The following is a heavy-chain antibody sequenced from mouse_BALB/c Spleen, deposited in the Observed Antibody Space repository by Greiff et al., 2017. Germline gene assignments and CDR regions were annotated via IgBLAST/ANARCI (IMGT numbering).Heavy chain of an antibody. CDR1: GFSLTSYG. J-gene: IGHJ3*01. Sequence: VKLVESGPGLVAPSQSLSITCTVSGFSLTSYGVHWVRQPPGKGLEWLGVIWAGGSTNYNSALMSRLSISKDNSKSQVFLKMNSLQTDDTAMYYCASPYYGSSPRGFAYWGQGTLVTVSA. V-gene: IGHV2-9*02. CDR2: IWAGGST. CDR3: ASPYYGSSPRGFAY. D-gene: IGHD1-1*01.